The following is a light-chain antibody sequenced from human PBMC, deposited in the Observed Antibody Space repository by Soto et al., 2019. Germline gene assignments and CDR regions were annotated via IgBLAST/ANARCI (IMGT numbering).Light chain of an antibody. CDR3: QSYDSSLSGVL. Sequence: QTVVTQPPSVSGAPGQRVTISCTGSSSNIGTSYDVHWYQQFPGTAPKLLIYGNNNRPSGVPDRFSGSKSGTSASLAITGLQVEDEADYYCQSYDSSLSGVLFGGGTKLTVL. CDR2: GNN. CDR1: SSNIGTSYD. J-gene: IGLJ2*01. V-gene: IGLV1-40*01.